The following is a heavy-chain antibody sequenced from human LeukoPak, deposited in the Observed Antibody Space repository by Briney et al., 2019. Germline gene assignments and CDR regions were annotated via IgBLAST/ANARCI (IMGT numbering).Heavy chain of an antibody. Sequence: PGGSLRLSCAASGFTFSDHYMSWIRQAPGKGLEWVSYISSSSYTVYADSVKGRFTISRDNAKSSLYLQMNSLRAEDTAVYYCARDIGMVRGVIITNHFDYWGQGTPVTVSS. CDR3: ARDIGMVRGVIITNHFDY. CDR1: GFTFSDHY. V-gene: IGHV3-11*06. D-gene: IGHD3-10*01. J-gene: IGHJ4*02. CDR2: ISSSSYT.